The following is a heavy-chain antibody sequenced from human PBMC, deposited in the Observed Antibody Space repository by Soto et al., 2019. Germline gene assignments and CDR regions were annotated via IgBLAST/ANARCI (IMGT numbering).Heavy chain of an antibody. CDR3: LSYGRNSGTVDY. Sequence: SLRLSCAASGFTFSSYAMSWVRQAPGKGLEWVSAISGSGGSTYYADSVKGRFTISRDNSKNTLYLQMNSLRAEDTAVYYCLSYGRNSGTVDYWGQGTLVTVSS. J-gene: IGHJ4*02. V-gene: IGHV3-23*01. CDR1: GFTFSSYA. D-gene: IGHD4-17*01. CDR2: ISGSGGST.